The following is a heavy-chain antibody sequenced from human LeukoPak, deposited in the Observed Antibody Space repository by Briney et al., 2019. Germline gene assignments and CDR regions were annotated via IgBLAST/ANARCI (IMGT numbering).Heavy chain of an antibody. D-gene: IGHD3-10*01. CDR1: GFTFSSYS. CDR3: ARAAWYYYGSGSYSGMDV. CDR2: ISSSSSYI. Sequence: GGSLRLSCAASGFTFSSYSMNWVRQAPGKGLEWVSSISSSSSYIYYADSVKGRFTISRDNAKNSLYLQMNSLRAEDTAVYYCARAAWYYYGSGSYSGMDVWGQGTTVTVSS. V-gene: IGHV3-21*01. J-gene: IGHJ6*02.